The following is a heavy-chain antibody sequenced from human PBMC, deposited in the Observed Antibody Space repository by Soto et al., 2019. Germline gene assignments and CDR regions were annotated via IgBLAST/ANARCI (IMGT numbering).Heavy chain of an antibody. CDR1: GFTFSIYA. V-gene: IGHV3-30*04. CDR3: ASIAHLRPVIQAPAAAGRRDATFDI. Sequence: QVQLVESGGGVVQPGGSLRLSCAASGFTFSIYAMNWVRQAPGKGLEWLAVISYDGSQKYSAESVKGRFTISRDNSKSTLYLQLDSLGAADTAVYYCASIAHLRPVIQAPAAAGRRDATFDIWVPGTLVTVSS. CDR2: ISYDGSQK. J-gene: IGHJ3*02. D-gene: IGHD6-13*01.